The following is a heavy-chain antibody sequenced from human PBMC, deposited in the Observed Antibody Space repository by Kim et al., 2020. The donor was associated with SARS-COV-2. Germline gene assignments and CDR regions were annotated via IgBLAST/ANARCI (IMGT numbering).Heavy chain of an antibody. D-gene: IGHD1-1*01. J-gene: IGHJ6*02. CDR1: GYTFTSYA. CDR2: INTNTGNP. Sequence: ASVKVSCKASGYTFTSYAMNWVRQAPGQGLEWMGWINTNTGNPTYAQGFTGRFVFSLDTSVSTAYLQISSLKAEDTAVYYCARVPLDYYYYGMDVWGQGTTVTVSS. CDR3: ARVPLDYYYYGMDV. V-gene: IGHV7-4-1*02.